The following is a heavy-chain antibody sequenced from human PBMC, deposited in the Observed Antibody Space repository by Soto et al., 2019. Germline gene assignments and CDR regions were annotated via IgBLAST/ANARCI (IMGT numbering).Heavy chain of an antibody. CDR1: GYTFTSSD. CDR3: ARGTLRWYFDL. V-gene: IGHV1-8*01. CDR2: MNPNSGNT. Sequence: QVQLVQSGAEVKKPGASVKVACKASGYTFTSSDINWVRQAPGQGLEWMGWMNPNSGNTGYAQKFQGRVTMTRNTSTRTAYMELSSLRSDDTAVYYCARGTLRWYFDLWGRGTLVTVFS. J-gene: IGHJ2*01.